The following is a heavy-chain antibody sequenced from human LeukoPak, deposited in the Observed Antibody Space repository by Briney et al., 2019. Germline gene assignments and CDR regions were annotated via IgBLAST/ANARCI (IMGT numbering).Heavy chain of an antibody. D-gene: IGHD3-3*01. V-gene: IGHV3-23*01. CDR1: GFTFRDFA. Sequence: GGSLRLSCAASGFTFRDFAMSWVRQAPGKGLEWVSTVSDGGSLTYYADSVKGRFTISRDNSKNTLYLQMNSLRAEDTAVYYCASYYDFWSGYYSYYFDYWGQGTLVTVSS. CDR3: ASYYDFWSGYYSYYFDY. J-gene: IGHJ4*02. CDR2: VSDGGSLT.